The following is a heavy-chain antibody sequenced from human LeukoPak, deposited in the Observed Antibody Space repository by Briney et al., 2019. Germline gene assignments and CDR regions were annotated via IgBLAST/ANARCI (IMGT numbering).Heavy chain of an antibody. CDR3: ASWGYYDSSGYSS. J-gene: IGHJ5*02. V-gene: IGHV3-48*03. CDR1: GFTFSSYE. CDR2: ISSSGSTI. D-gene: IGHD3-22*01. Sequence: GGSLRLSCAASGFTFSSYEMNWVRQAPGKGLEWVSYISSSGSTIYYADSVKGRFTISRDNAKNSLYLQMNSLRAEDTAVYYCASWGYYDSSGYSSWGQGTLVTVSS.